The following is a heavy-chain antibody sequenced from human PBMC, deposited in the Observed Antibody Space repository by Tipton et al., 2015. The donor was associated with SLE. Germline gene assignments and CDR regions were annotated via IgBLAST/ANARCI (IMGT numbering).Heavy chain of an antibody. V-gene: IGHV4-38-2*01. CDR3: ARGLLENTVSY. J-gene: IGHJ4*02. CDR2: IYHSGST. D-gene: IGHD4-17*01. CDR1: GYSISSGYY. Sequence: TLSLTCAVSGYSISSGYYWGWIRQPPGKGLEWIGSIYHSGSTYYNPSLKSRVTISVDTSKNQFSLKLSSVTAADTAVYYCARGLLENTVSYWGQGTLVTVSS.